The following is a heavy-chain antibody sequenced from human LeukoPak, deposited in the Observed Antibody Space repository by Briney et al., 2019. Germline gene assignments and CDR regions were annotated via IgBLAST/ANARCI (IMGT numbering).Heavy chain of an antibody. Sequence: ASVTVSCQDSRYTFPSYYMLWVRQAPGRGREGMGIINHSGGSTSYAQKFQGRVTMTRDTSTSTVYMELSSLRSEDAAVYYCARSPKEVVDPIYWGQGTLVTVSS. CDR1: RYTFPSYY. CDR2: INHSGGST. V-gene: IGHV1-46*01. D-gene: IGHD3-22*01. J-gene: IGHJ4*02. CDR3: ARSPKEVVDPIY.